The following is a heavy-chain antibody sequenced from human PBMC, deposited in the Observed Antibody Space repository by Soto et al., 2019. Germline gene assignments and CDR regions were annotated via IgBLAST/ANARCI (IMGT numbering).Heavy chain of an antibody. J-gene: IGHJ6*02. CDR2: TRNKANSYNT. Sequence: EVQLVESGGGLVQPGGSLRLSCAASGFTFSNHYMDWVRQAPGKGLEWVGRTRNKANSYNTESAAFVKGRFTISRDDSKNSLYLKMNRLETEDTAEYCCARGYDAYYYYGMDVWGQGTTVTVSS. CDR1: GFTFSNHY. CDR3: ARGYDAYYYYGMDV. D-gene: IGHD3-16*01. V-gene: IGHV3-72*01.